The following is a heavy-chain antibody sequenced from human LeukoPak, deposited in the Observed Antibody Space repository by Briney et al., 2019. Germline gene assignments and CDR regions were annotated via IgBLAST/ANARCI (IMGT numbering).Heavy chain of an antibody. CDR2: ISVYNGNT. J-gene: IGHJ4*02. D-gene: IGHD3-22*01. CDR1: GYTFTSHD. Sequence: ASVKVSCKASGYTFTSHDINWVRQAPGQGLEWMGWISVYNGNTNYAQKLQGRVTMTTDTSTSTAYMELRSLRSDDTAVYYCASPAHYYDSREMGYWGQGTLVSVSS. CDR3: ASPAHYYDSREMGY. V-gene: IGHV1-18*01.